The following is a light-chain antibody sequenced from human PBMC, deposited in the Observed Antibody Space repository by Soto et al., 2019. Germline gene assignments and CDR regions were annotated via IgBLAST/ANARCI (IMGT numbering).Light chain of an antibody. V-gene: IGKV3-15*01. CDR2: GAS. CDR3: QQYSSSRT. Sequence: VMTQAPATLSVYTGERATLSCRASQTINNNVAWYQLKDGQVPRLVIYGASTRATDIPARFSGSGSGTDFTLTITRLEPEDFAVYYCQQYSSSRTFGQGTKVDI. CDR1: QTINNN. J-gene: IGKJ1*01.